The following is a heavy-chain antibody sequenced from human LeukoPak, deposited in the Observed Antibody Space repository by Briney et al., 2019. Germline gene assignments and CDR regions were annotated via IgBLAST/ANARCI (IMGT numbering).Heavy chain of an antibody. CDR3: AKGTGRYWTFLDY. Sequence: GRPLRLSCAASGFTFDDYAMHWVRQAPGKGLEWVSGISWNSGSIDYADSVKGRFTISRDNAKNSLYLQMNTLRPEDTAFYYCAKGTGRYWTFLDYWGQGTLVTVSS. J-gene: IGHJ4*02. D-gene: IGHD1-26*01. CDR1: GFTFDDYA. CDR2: ISWNSGSI. V-gene: IGHV3-9*01.